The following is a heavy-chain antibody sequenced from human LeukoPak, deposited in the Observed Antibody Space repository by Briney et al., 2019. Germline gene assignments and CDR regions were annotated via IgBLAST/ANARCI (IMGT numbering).Heavy chain of an antibody. CDR3: ARMTQQLVYWYFDL. D-gene: IGHD6-13*01. Sequence: SGPALVKPTQTLTLTCTFSGFSLSTSGMCVSWIRQPPGKALEWLSLNDWDDDKYYSTSLKTRLTISKDTSKNQVVLTMTNMDPVDTATYYCARMTQQLVYWYFDLWGRGTLVTVSS. CDR1: GFSLSTSGMC. V-gene: IGHV2-70*01. CDR2: NDWDDDK. J-gene: IGHJ2*01.